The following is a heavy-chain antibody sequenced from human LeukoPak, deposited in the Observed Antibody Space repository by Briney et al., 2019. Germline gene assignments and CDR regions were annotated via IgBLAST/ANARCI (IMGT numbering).Heavy chain of an antibody. CDR2: IYSGGST. CDR3: AASNTDILTGYLGYYYMDV. Sequence: GGSLRLSCAASGFTVSSNYMSWVRQAPGKGLEWVSVIYSGGSTYYADSVKGRFTISRDNSKNTLYLQMNSLRAEDTAVYYCAASNTDILTGYLGYYYMDVWGKGTTVTISS. CDR1: GFTVSSNY. D-gene: IGHD3-9*01. J-gene: IGHJ6*03. V-gene: IGHV3-53*01.